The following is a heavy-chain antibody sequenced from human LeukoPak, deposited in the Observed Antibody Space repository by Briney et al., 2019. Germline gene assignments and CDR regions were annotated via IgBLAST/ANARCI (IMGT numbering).Heavy chain of an antibody. J-gene: IGHJ5*02. CDR3: ARQAAYCGGDCYPNWFDP. CDR1: GGSISSYY. CDR2: IYYSGST. V-gene: IGHV4-59*05. Sequence: SETLSLTCTVSGGSISSYYWSWIRQPAGKGLEWIGSIYYSGSTYYNPSLKSRVTISVDTSKNQFSLKLSSVTAADTAVYYCARQAAYCGGDCYPNWFDPWGQGTLVTVSS. D-gene: IGHD2-21*02.